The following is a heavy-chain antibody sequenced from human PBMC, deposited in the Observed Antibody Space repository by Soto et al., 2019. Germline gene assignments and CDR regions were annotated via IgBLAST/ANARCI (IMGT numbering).Heavy chain of an antibody. D-gene: IGHD3-10*01. CDR1: GYPFTSYY. Sequence: QVQLVQSGAEVKKPGASVKVSCKASGYPFTSYYMPWVRQAPGQGLEWMGIINPSGGSTSYAQKFQGRVTMTRDTSTSTVYMELSSLRSEDTAVYYCARGLKYYYGSGSYDKEYYFDYWGQGTLVTVSS. CDR3: ARGLKYYYGSGSYDKEYYFDY. CDR2: INPSGGST. J-gene: IGHJ4*02. V-gene: IGHV1-46*03.